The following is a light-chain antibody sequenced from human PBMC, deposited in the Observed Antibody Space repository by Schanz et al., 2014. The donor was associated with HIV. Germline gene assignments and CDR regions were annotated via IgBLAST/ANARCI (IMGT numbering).Light chain of an antibody. CDR3: QQYSSYSPT. Sequence: AIRITQSPSSLSASTGDRVTITCRASQGISSYLAWYQQKPGKAPKLLIYAASTLQSGVPSRFSGSGSGTDFTLTISCLQSEDFATYYCQQYSSYSPTFGQGTKVEV. V-gene: IGKV1-8*01. CDR2: AAS. CDR1: QGISSY. J-gene: IGKJ1*01.